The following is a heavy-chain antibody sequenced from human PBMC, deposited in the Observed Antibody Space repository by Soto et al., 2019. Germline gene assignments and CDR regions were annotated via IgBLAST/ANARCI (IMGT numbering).Heavy chain of an antibody. J-gene: IGHJ4*02. CDR3: AKDLSITGTSPNFDY. Sequence: GGSLRLSCAASGFTFSSYAMGWVRQAPGKGLEWVSAISGSGGSTYYADSVKGRFTISRDNSKNTLYLQMNSLRAEDTAVYYCAKDLSITGTSPNFDYWGQGTLVTVSS. CDR1: GFTFSSYA. CDR2: ISGSGGST. D-gene: IGHD1-7*01. V-gene: IGHV3-23*01.